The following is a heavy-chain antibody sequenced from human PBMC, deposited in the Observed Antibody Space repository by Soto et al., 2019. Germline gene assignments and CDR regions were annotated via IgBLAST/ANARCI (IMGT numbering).Heavy chain of an antibody. Sequence: PSETLSLTCTVSGGSISSSSYYWGWIRQPPGKGLEWIGSIYYSGSTYYNPSLKSRVTISVDTSKNQFSLKLSSVTAADTAVYYCASSGYYGDYGWMNYYYGMDVWGQGTTVTVSS. CDR3: ASSGYYGDYGWMNYYYGMDV. V-gene: IGHV4-39*01. CDR1: GGSISSSSYY. D-gene: IGHD4-17*01. CDR2: IYYSGST. J-gene: IGHJ6*02.